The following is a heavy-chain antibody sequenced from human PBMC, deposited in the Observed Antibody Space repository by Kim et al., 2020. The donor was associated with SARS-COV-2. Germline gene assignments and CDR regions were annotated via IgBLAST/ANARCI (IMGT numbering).Heavy chain of an antibody. CDR3: ARMYSSSSPFDY. D-gene: IGHD6-6*01. Sequence: TTYNPSLRSRVTISVDTSKNQFSLKLSSVTAADTAVYYCARMYSSSSPFDYWGQGTLVTVSS. J-gene: IGHJ4*02. CDR2: T. V-gene: IGHV4-59*01.